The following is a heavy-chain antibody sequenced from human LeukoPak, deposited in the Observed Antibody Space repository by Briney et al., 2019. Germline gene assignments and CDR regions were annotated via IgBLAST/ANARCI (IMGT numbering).Heavy chain of an antibody. D-gene: IGHD3-9*01. V-gene: IGHV1-2*02. Sequence: ASVKVSCKASGYTFTGYYMHWVRQAPGHGLEWMGWINPNSGVTIYAQTFQGRVTMTRDTSISTAYMELSRLRSDDTAVYYCARDQGNTYDILSDYPYYYYYMDVWGKGTTVTVPS. J-gene: IGHJ6*03. CDR1: GYTFTGYY. CDR2: INPNSGVT. CDR3: ARDQGNTYDILSDYPYYYYYMDV.